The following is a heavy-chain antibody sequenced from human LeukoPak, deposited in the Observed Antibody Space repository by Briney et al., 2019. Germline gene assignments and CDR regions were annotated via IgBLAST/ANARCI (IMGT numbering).Heavy chain of an antibody. Sequence: HPGRSLRLSCAASGFTFSSYGAHWVRQAPGKGLEWVAIISYGASYKHYSDSVKGRFAISRDNSKNTVYLQLNSLLPEDTAVYYCAGDFLRCSGGSCYPGAPSYYFDYWGQGTLVTVSS. CDR1: GFTFSSYG. CDR3: AGDFLRCSGGSCYPGAPSYYFDY. V-gene: IGHV3-30*09. D-gene: IGHD2-15*01. J-gene: IGHJ4*02. CDR2: ISYGASYK.